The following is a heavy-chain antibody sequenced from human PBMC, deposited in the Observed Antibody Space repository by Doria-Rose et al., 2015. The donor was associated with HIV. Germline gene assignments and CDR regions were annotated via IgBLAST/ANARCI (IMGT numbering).Heavy chain of an antibody. CDR3: ARVGWELLYFFDY. V-gene: IGHV3-49*03. CDR2: IRSKVYGGTK. CDR1: GYTFGDHA. Sequence: VQLVQSGGGLVQPGRSLRLSCTASGYTFGDHAMSWFRQASGKGLEWIGFIRSKVYGGTKEYAASVKGRVTISRDDSKSIAYLQLNSLKTEDTAVYFCARVGWELLYFFDYWGQGTLVTVSS. D-gene: IGHD1-26*01. J-gene: IGHJ4*02.